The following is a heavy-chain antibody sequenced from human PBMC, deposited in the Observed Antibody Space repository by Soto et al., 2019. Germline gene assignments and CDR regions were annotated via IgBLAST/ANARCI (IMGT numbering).Heavy chain of an antibody. CDR2: INHSGST. J-gene: IGHJ4*02. CDR1: GGNFSCYY. D-gene: IGHD5-12*01. Sequence: SETLSLTCGVDGGNFSCYYWTWIRQPPGTGLEWIGEINHSGSTNYNPSLKSRTTINADTSKNQFSLQLNSVTPEDTAVYYCARGESGNSVANFEYWGQGTLVTVSS. V-gene: IGHV4-34*01. CDR3: ARGESGNSVANFEY.